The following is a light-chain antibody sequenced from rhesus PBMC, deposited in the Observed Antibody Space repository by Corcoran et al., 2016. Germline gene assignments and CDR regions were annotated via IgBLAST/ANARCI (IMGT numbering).Light chain of an antibody. V-gene: IGKV1-21*01. CDR3: QQYNSARLT. J-gene: IGKJ1*01. CDR2: KAS. Sequence: DIQMTQSPSSLSASVGDRVTIICRASPVISSWLAWYQQKPGKPPKLQLEKASSLQSGVPSRFSGSGSGTDFTLTINRLQPEDFATYYCQQYNSARLTFGEGTKVEIK. CDR1: PVISSW.